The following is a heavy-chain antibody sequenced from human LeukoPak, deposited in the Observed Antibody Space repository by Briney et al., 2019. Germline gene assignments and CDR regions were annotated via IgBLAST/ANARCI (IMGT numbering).Heavy chain of an antibody. Sequence: SETLSLTCTVSGGSLSSYYWSWLRQPPGKGLEWIGYIYYSGSTNYNPSLKSRVTISVDTSKNQFSLKLSSVTAADTAVYYCARLPSGTSFDYWGQGTLVTVSS. CDR1: GGSLSSYY. CDR2: IYYSGST. D-gene: IGHD2-2*01. J-gene: IGHJ4*02. CDR3: ARLPSGTSFDY. V-gene: IGHV4-59*08.